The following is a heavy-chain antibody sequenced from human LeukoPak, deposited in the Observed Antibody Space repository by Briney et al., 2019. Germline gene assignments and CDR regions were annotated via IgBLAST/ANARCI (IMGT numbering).Heavy chain of an antibody. CDR2: ISSSGSTI. D-gene: IGHD3-3*01. V-gene: IGHV3-11*01. CDR1: GFTFSDYY. CDR3: AKAADVLRFLEWFSSFDI. J-gene: IGHJ3*02. Sequence: GGSLRLSCAASGFTFSDYYMSWIRQAPGKGLEWVSYISSSGSTIYYADSVKGRFTISRDNAKNSLYLQMNSLRAEDTAVYYCAKAADVLRFLEWFSSFDIWGQGTMVTVSS.